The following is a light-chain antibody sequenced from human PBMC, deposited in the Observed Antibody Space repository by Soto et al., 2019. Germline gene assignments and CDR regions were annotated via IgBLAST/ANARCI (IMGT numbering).Light chain of an antibody. CDR3: HQYNKWPRT. CDR2: DAS. CDR1: QSVDKD. Sequence: EIVMTQSPATLSVSPGEGATLSCRSSQSVDKDLAWYRQKPGQAPSLLVYDASTRATGVPARFSGSGSGTEFTLTITSLQSEDFAVYFCHQYNKWPRTFGRGTKVEI. V-gene: IGKV3-15*01. J-gene: IGKJ1*01.